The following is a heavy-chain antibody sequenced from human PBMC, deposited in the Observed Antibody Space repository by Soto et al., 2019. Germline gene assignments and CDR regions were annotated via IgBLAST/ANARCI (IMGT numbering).Heavy chain of an antibody. Sequence: ASVKVSCKACGDTFTSYGISWVRQAPGQGLEWMGWISAYNGNTNYARKLQGRVTMTRNTSISTAYMELSSLRSEDTAVYYCARSYSNLDYYYYYMDVWGKGTTVTVSS. V-gene: IGHV1-18*01. D-gene: IGHD4-4*01. J-gene: IGHJ6*03. CDR1: GDTFTSYG. CDR2: ISAYNGNT. CDR3: ARSYSNLDYYYYYMDV.